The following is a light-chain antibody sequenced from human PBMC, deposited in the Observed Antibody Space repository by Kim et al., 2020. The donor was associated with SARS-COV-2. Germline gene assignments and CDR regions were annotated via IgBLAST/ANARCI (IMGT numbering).Light chain of an antibody. CDR3: NSRDSNNNVL. V-gene: IGLV3-19*01. J-gene: IGLJ7*01. Sequence: SSELTQDPAVSVALGQTVRITCQGDSLRSDYATWYQQKPGQAPILVIYGKNNRPSGIPDRFSGSSLGNTASLTITGTQAGDEADYYWNSRDSNNNVLFGG. CDR1: SLRSDY. CDR2: GKN.